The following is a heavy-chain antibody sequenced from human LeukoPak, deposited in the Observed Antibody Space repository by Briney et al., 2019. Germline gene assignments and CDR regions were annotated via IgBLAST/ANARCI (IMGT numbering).Heavy chain of an antibody. CDR1: GFTFSNAW. Sequence: TEGSLRLSCAASGFTFSNAWMSWVRQAPGKGLEWVGRMRSKTDGGTTDYAAPVKGRFTISRDDSKNTLYLQMNSLKTEDTAVYYCTTGRAAAGNYYYYGMDVWGQGTTVTVSS. V-gene: IGHV3-15*01. CDR2: MRSKTDGGTT. D-gene: IGHD6-13*01. J-gene: IGHJ6*02. CDR3: TTGRAAAGNYYYYGMDV.